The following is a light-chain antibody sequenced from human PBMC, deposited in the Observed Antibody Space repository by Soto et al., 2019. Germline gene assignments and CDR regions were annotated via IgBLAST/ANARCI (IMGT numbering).Light chain of an antibody. V-gene: IGKV3-15*01. Sequence: EIVMTQSPVALSVSPGERAALSCRASQSVGRNFAWYQQRPGQAPRVLIYGTSTRATGVPARFSGSGSGTDFPLTISSLQSEDFAVYSCQQYNNWPYTFGQGTRLEIK. CDR2: GTS. CDR1: QSVGRN. J-gene: IGKJ2*01. CDR3: QQYNNWPYT.